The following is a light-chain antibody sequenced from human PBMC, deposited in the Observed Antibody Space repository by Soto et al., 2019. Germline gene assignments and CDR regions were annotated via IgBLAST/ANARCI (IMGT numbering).Light chain of an antibody. CDR1: QSVSSDY. CDR3: QQYVRSPWT. V-gene: IGKV3-20*01. J-gene: IGKJ1*01. Sequence: EIVLTQSPGTLSLSPGERATLSCRASQSVSSDYFAWYQQKRGQAPRLLIYAASSRATGIPDRFSGSGSGTDFTLTISRLEPEDFAVYYCQQYVRSPWTFSQGTKVEIK. CDR2: AAS.